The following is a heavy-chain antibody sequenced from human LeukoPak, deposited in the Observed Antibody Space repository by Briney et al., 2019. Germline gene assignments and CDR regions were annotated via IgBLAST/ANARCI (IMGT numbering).Heavy chain of an antibody. D-gene: IGHD2-2*02. V-gene: IGHV3-30*02. CDR3: AKTSDQLLYSKFDF. CDR1: GFTFSFYG. J-gene: IGHJ4*02. CDR2: IQYDGSYK. Sequence: PGESLRLSCATPGFTFSFYGMHWVRQAPGKGLEWVAFIQYDGSYKFYADSVQGRFSISRDNSKNTLFLQMNSLRADDTAVYYCAKTSDQLLYSKFDFWGQGTLVTVSS.